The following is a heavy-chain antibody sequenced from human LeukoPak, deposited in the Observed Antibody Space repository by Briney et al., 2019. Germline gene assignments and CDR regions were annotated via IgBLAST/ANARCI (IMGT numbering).Heavy chain of an antibody. J-gene: IGHJ4*02. CDR1: GFPFSGSG. Sequence: PGSSLRLSCAASGFPFSGSGMHWVRQAPGKGLEWVAVIWYDGSHQYYADSVKGRFTISRDNSKNTLDLQMNSLRVEDTAVYLCAKDKDTPATAQPQRGYFESWGQGTLVTVSS. CDR2: IWYDGSHQ. D-gene: IGHD2-15*01. V-gene: IGHV3-33*06. CDR3: AKDKDTPATAQPQRGYFES.